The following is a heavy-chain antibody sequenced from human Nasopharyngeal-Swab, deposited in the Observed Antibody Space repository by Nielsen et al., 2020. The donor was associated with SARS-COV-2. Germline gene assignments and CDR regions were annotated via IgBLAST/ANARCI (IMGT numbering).Heavy chain of an antibody. Sequence: GESLKISCAASGFTFSSYSMNWVRQAPGKGLEWVSYISSSSSTIYYADSVEGRFTISRDNAKNSLYLQMNSLRDEDTAVYYCARDLSIGRYFDLYGMDVWGQGTTVTVSS. V-gene: IGHV3-48*02. CDR1: GFTFSSYS. J-gene: IGHJ6*02. CDR2: ISSSSSTI. CDR3: ARDLSIGRYFDLYGMDV. D-gene: IGHD3-9*01.